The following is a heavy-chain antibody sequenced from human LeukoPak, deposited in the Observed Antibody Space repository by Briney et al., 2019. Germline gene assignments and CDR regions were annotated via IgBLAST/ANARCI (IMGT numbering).Heavy chain of an antibody. CDR2: VYYNGSA. Sequence: PSETLSLTCTVSGDSINYYYWSWIRQSPGKGLEWIGYVYYNGSAKYNPSLKSRVTISVDMSKNQFSLKVSSVTAADTAIYYCARKGGHSDYWGQGTLVTVSS. D-gene: IGHD2-15*01. V-gene: IGHV4-59*01. J-gene: IGHJ4*02. CDR1: GDSINYYY. CDR3: ARKGGHSDY.